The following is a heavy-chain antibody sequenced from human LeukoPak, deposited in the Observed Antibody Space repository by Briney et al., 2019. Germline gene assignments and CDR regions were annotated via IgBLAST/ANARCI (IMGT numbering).Heavy chain of an antibody. CDR2: IIPMFKTP. Sequence: GASVKLSCKASGVTFSSYAMSWVRQAPGQGLEWMGGIIPMFKTPKYVQKFQDRLTITADESTRTAYMELNSLRSDDTAVYYCARDGGGSVDYWGQGTLITVSS. V-gene: IGHV1-69*01. J-gene: IGHJ4*02. CDR1: GVTFSSYA. CDR3: ARDGGGSVDY. D-gene: IGHD3-16*01.